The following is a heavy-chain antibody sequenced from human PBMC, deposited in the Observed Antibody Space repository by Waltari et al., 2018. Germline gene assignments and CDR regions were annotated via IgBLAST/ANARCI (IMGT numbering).Heavy chain of an antibody. Sequence: EVRLVESGGGLGEPGRSLRLSCSTSGFTFGDYGISWVRQAPGKGLEWVGFIRSKTYYGTAEYAASMKGRFIISRDDSKSVAYLQMNNLKPEDTAVYYCARVEGSFWSGYRFDSWGQGTPVTVSS. V-gene: IGHV3-49*04. CDR3: ARVEGSFWSGYRFDS. CDR1: GFTFGDYG. D-gene: IGHD3-3*01. J-gene: IGHJ4*02. CDR2: IRSKTYYGTA.